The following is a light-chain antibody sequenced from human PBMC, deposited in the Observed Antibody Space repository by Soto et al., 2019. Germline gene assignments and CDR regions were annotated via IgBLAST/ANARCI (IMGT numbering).Light chain of an antibody. CDR1: QSVSSY. Sequence: VLTQSPATLSLSPGERATLSCRASQSVSSYVAWYQQKPGQAPRLLIYDASNRATGIPARFSGSGSGTDFTLTIGSLEPEDSAVYYCQQRINWPLTFGGGTKVEIK. CDR3: QQRINWPLT. J-gene: IGKJ4*01. V-gene: IGKV3-11*01. CDR2: DAS.